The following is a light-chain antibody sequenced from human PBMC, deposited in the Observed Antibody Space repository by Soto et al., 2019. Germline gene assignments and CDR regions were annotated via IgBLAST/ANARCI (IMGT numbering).Light chain of an antibody. CDR2: EVT. J-gene: IGLJ2*01. CDR1: SSDVGGYKY. CDR3: SSYTSNSAHVV. V-gene: IGLV2-14*01. Sequence: QSALTQPASVSRSPGQSITISCTGTSSDVGGYKYVSWYQQHPGKAPKLMIYEVTNRPSGVSNRFSGSKSGNTASLTISGLQAEDEANYYCSSYTSNSAHVVFGGGTKVTVL.